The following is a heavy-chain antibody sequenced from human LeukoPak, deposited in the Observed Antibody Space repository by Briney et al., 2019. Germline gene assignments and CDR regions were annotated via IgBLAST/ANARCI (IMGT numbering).Heavy chain of an antibody. D-gene: IGHD3-16*01. J-gene: IGHJ6*02. V-gene: IGHV4-59*01. CDR3: ARFGVDYDMDV. Sequence: SETLSLTCTVSGGSISGYYWTWIRQPPGKGLEWIGQIYYTGRADYNPSLKSQITISVDTSKNQISLRLSSVTAADTAIYYCARFGVDYDMDVWGQGTTVTVSS. CDR2: IYYTGRA. CDR1: GGSISGYY.